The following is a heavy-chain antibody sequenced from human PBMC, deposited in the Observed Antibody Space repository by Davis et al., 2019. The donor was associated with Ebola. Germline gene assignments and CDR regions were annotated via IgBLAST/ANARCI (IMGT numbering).Heavy chain of an antibody. CDR1: GYTFTRYW. D-gene: IGHD3-22*01. CDR3: ARAPYYYDVSGFYVDF. J-gene: IGHJ4*02. V-gene: IGHV5-51*01. Sequence: GESLKISCKASGYTFTRYWIVWVRQMPGKGLEWMGIIYPGDSDTSYSPSFLGQVIFSADKSISTAYLQWSSLKASDTATYYCARAPYYYDVSGFYVDFWGQGTLVTVSS. CDR2: IYPGDSDT.